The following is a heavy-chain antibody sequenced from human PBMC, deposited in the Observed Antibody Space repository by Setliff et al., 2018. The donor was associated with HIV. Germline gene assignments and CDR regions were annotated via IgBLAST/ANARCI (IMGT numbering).Heavy chain of an antibody. J-gene: IGHJ4*02. CDR3: ASGHEWLRN. Sequence: PSETLSLTCTLSGGSISRFYWSWIQQPAGKGLEWIGHIYTTGGTNHNPSLMSRVTMSLDVSKNQISLRLRSVVAADTAVYYCASGHEWLRNWGQGTLVTVSS. CDR1: GGSISRFY. D-gene: IGHD5-12*01. V-gene: IGHV4-4*07. CDR2: IYTTGGT.